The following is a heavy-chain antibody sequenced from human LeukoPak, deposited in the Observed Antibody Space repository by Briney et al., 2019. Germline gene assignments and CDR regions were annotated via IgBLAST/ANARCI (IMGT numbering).Heavy chain of an antibody. Sequence: GGSLRLSCAVSGFTFSAYSMNWVRQAPGKGLEWVSSISSTSDYIYYADSVKGRFTISRDNAKNSLYLQMNSLRAEDTAVYYCARSHQSYYYDTSGYYPFEYWGQGTLVTVSS. CDR3: ARSHQSYYYDTSGYYPFEY. V-gene: IGHV3-21*01. J-gene: IGHJ4*02. D-gene: IGHD3-22*01. CDR1: GFTFSAYS. CDR2: ISSTSDYI.